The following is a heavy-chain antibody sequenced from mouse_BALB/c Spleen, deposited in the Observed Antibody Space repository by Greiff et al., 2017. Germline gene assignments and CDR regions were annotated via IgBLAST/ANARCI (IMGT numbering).Heavy chain of an antibody. CDR1: GFTFTDYY. V-gene: IGHV7-3*02. J-gene: IGHJ1*01. D-gene: IGHD2-1*01. CDR3: ARVYGNYVWYFDV. CDR2: IRNKANGYTT. Sequence: EVQVVESGGGLVQPGGSLRLSCATSGFTFTDYYMSWVRQPPGKALEWLGFIRNKANGYTTEYSASVKGRFTISRDNSQSILYLQMNTLRAEDSATYYCARVYGNYVWYFDVWGAGTTVTVSS.